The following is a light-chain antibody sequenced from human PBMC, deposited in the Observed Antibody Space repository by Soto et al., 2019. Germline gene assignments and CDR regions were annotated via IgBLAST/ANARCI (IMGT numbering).Light chain of an antibody. CDR3: CSYVGRNTLYV. CDR1: SSDIGDYDY. J-gene: IGLJ1*01. V-gene: IGLV2-11*01. Sequence: QSVLTQPRSVSESPGQSVTISCSGSSSDIGDYDYVSWYQQHPGKAPTLLIYDVTKRPSGVPDRFSGSKSGDTASLTISGLQAGDEGNYYCCSYVGRNTLYVFGTGTKVTVL. CDR2: DVT.